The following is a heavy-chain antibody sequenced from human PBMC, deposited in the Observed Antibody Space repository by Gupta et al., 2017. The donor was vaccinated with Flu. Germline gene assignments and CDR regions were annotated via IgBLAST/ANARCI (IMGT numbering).Heavy chain of an antibody. Sequence: GSGYGFTNYWIGWVRQMPGKGLEWMGIINPGNSDVRYSPSFRGQVTISADKSISTAYLEWSSLKASDSGIYYCARSYSSLSVFFDPWGQGTLVSVSS. CDR1: GYGFTNYW. CDR3: ARSYSSLSVFFDP. J-gene: IGHJ5*02. V-gene: IGHV5-51*01. D-gene: IGHD3-22*01. CDR2: INPGNSDV.